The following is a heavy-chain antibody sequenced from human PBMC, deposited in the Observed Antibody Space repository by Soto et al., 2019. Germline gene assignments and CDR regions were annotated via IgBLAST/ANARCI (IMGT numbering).Heavy chain of an antibody. CDR1: GFTFSSYG. CDR2: IWYDGSNK. D-gene: IGHD2-15*01. J-gene: IGHJ4*02. CDR3: ARECSGGSCYLGY. Sequence: QVQLVESGGGVVQPGRSLRLSCAASGFTFSSYGMHWVRQAPGKGLEWVAVIWYDGSNKYYADSVKGRFTISRDNSKKTLYLQRNRLRAEDTAVYYCARECSGGSCYLGYWGQGTLVTVSS. V-gene: IGHV3-33*01.